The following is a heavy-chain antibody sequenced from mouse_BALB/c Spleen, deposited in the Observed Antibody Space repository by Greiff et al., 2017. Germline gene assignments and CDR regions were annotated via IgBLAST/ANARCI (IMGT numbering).Heavy chain of an antibody. D-gene: IGHD2-2*01. CDR2: ISSGSSTI. V-gene: IGHV5-17*02. CDR1: GFTFSSFG. J-gene: IGHJ4*01. CDR3: ARSGGYDEGAMDY. Sequence: VKLVESGGGLVQPGGSRKLSCAASGFTFSSFGMHWVRQAPEKGLEWVAYISSGSSTIYYADTVKGRFTISRDNPKNTLFLQMTSLRSEDTAMYYCARSGGYDEGAMDYWGQGTSVTVAS.